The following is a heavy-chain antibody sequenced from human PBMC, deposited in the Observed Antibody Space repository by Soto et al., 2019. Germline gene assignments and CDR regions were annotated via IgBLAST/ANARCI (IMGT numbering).Heavy chain of an antibody. J-gene: IGHJ4*02. V-gene: IGHV4-30-4*08. Sequence: SEPLSLTCTVSGGSISSGDYYWSWIRQPTGKGLEWIGNIYYSGSTNYNPSLKSRVTISVDTSKNQFSLKLSSVTAADTAVYYCARARDMGTGYYGRYGMDVWGQGTLVTVSS. D-gene: IGHD3-9*01. CDR2: IYYSGST. CDR3: ARARDMGTGYYGRYGMDV. CDR1: GGSISSGDYY.